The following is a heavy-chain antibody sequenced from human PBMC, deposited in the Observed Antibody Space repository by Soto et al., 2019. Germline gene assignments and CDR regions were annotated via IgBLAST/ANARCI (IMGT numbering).Heavy chain of an antibody. CDR3: ARSGIFGVVKIYYYYYMDV. J-gene: IGHJ6*03. CDR1: GFTFSSYG. Sequence: GGSLRLSCAASGFTFSSYGMHWVRQAPGKGLEWVAVIWYDGSNKYYADSVKGRFTISRDNSKNTLYLQMNSLRAEDTAVYYCARSGIFGVVKIYYYYYMDVWGKGTTVTVS. CDR2: IWYDGSNK. V-gene: IGHV3-33*01. D-gene: IGHD3-3*01.